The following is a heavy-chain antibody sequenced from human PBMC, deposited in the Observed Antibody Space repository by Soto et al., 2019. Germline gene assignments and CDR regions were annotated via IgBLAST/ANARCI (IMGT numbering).Heavy chain of an antibody. V-gene: IGHV3-23*01. Sequence: GGSLRPSCAASGFTFSSYAMSWVRQAPGKGLEWVSAISGSGGSTYYADSVKGRFTISRDNSKNTLYLQMNSLRAEDTAVYYCAKGGTMVRGTQAGMDVWGQGTTVTVSS. CDR3: AKGGTMVRGTQAGMDV. J-gene: IGHJ6*02. CDR2: ISGSGGST. D-gene: IGHD3-10*01. CDR1: GFTFSSYA.